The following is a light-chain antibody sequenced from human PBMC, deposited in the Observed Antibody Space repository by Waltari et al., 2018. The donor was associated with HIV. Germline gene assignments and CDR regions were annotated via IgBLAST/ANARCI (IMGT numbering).Light chain of an antibody. J-gene: IGKJ4*01. Sequence: DIQMTQSPSFVSASVGDRVTITCRASRPFSRWLAWYQQKPGKAPDLLIYGASTLHDGVPSRFSGSGSGTDYTLTISNPQPEDSATYYCQQANNFPLTFGGGTKVELK. CDR1: RPFSRW. CDR2: GAS. CDR3: QQANNFPLT. V-gene: IGKV1-12*01.